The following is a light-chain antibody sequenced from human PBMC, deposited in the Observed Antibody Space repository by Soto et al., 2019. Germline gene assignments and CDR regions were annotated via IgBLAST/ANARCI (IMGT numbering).Light chain of an antibody. J-gene: IGKJ4*01. CDR2: GAS. CDR3: QQYGSSPLT. V-gene: IGKV3-20*01. Sequence: SPGTLSLSPGERATLSCRASQSVSSTYVAWYQQKSGQAPRLLIYGASSRATGIPDRFSGSGSGTDFTLTISRLEPEDFAVYYCQQYGSSPLTFGGGTKVDIK. CDR1: QSVSSTY.